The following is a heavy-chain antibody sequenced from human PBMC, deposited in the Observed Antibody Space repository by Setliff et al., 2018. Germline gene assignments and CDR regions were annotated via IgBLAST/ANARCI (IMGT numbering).Heavy chain of an antibody. V-gene: IGHV1-18*01. CDR2: ISSYNGNT. J-gene: IGHJ4*02. D-gene: IGHD3-16*01. CDR1: GYSFSNYG. CDR3: ARGGSSLLDY. Sequence: ASVKVSCKASGYSFSNYGITWVRQVPGQGLEWMGWISSYNGNTDYAQNFQGRVTSTTDTSTSTAYMELRSLRSDDTAVYYCARGGSSLLDYWGQGTLVTVSS.